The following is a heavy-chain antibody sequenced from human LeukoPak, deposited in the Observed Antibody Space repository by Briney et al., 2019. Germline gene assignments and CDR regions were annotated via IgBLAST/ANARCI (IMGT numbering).Heavy chain of an antibody. D-gene: IGHD3-22*01. Sequence: SETLSLTCTVSGGSIRSYYWSWIRQPPGKGLEWMGYIFYSGSTDSNPSLKSRVTISVDTSKNQFSLKLSSVTAADTAVYYCAREDSSGYLGYWGQGTLVTVSS. CDR2: IFYSGST. CDR1: GGSIRSYY. CDR3: AREDSSGYLGY. J-gene: IGHJ4*02. V-gene: IGHV4-59*12.